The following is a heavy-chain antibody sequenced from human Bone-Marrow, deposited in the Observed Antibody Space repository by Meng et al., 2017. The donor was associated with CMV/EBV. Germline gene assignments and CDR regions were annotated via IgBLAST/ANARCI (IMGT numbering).Heavy chain of an antibody. CDR2: ISYDGSNK. CDR1: GFTFSSYG. Sequence: GGSLRLSCAASGFTFSSYGMHWVRQAPGKGLEWVAVISYDGSNKYYADSVKGRFTISRDNSKNTLYLQMNSLRAEDTAVYYCARDAKENDFWSGYYYYYYGMDVWGQGTTVTVSS. D-gene: IGHD3-3*01. V-gene: IGHV3-30*19. CDR3: ARDAKENDFWSGYYYYYYGMDV. J-gene: IGHJ6*02.